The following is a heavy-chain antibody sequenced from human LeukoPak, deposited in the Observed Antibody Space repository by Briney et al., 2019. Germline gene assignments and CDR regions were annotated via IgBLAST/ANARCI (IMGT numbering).Heavy chain of an antibody. CDR2: IHYSGST. CDR1: GGSISGYY. D-gene: IGHD2/OR15-2a*01. CDR3: ARARQYLLDC. V-gene: IGHV4-59*01. Sequence: SETLSLTRTVSGGSISGYYWSWIRQPPGKALEWIWYIHYSGSTNYNPSLESRVTISVDTSKNQFSLNLSSVTAADTAVYYCARARQYLLDCWGQGTLVTVSS. J-gene: IGHJ4*02.